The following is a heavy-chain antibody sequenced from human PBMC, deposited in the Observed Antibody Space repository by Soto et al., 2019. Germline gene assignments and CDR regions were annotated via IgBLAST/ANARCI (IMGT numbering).Heavy chain of an antibody. Sequence: QVQLVQSGAEVKKPGASVKVSCKASGYTFTSYGISWVRQAPGQGLEWMGWHSAYNGNTNYAQKLQGRVTVTTDTSTSTAYMELRSLRSDDTAVYYCARDTRYCSSTSCYRGSDFDYWGQGTLVTVSS. D-gene: IGHD2-2*02. CDR3: ARDTRYCSSTSCYRGSDFDY. CDR2: HSAYNGNT. J-gene: IGHJ4*02. V-gene: IGHV1-18*01. CDR1: GYTFTSYG.